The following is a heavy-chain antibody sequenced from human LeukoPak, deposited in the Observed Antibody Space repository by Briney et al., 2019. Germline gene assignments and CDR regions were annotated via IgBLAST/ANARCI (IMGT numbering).Heavy chain of an antibody. CDR3: ARYSSSSVVGWFDP. Sequence: SETLSLTCTVSGGSISSYYWSWIRQPPGKGLEWIEYIYYSGSTNYNPSLKSRVTISVDTSKNQFSLKLSSVTAADTAVYYCARYSSSSVVGWFDPWGQGTLVTVSS. V-gene: IGHV4-59*01. CDR1: GGSISSYY. CDR2: IYYSGST. D-gene: IGHD6-6*01. J-gene: IGHJ5*02.